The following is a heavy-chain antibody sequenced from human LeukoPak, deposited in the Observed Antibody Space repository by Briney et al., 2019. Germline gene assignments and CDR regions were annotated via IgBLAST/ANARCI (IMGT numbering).Heavy chain of an antibody. J-gene: IGHJ4*02. CDR2: VHRSGST. CDR3: ARELLNAPTPGAY. D-gene: IGHD2-21*01. V-gene: IGHV4-4*02. Sequence: RASETLSLTCAVSIDSTNGNYWSWVRQSPGKGLEWIGEVHRSGSTNYKPSLKRRVTISIDRSKGQISLDLTSVTAADTAVYYCARELLNAPTPGAYWGQGILVTVSS. CDR1: IDSTNGNY.